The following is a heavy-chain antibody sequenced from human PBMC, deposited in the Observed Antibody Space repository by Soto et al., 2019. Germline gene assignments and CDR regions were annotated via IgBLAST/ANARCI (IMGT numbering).Heavy chain of an antibody. V-gene: IGHV1-3*01. CDR2: VNAGNGNT. Sequence: ASVKVSCKASGYTFTNYALHWVRQAPGQRLEWMGWVNAGNGNTKYSQKFQGRVTITRDTSASTAYMELSSLRSEDTTVYYCARDLPPIDYWGQGTLVTVSS. CDR3: ARDLPPIDY. J-gene: IGHJ4*02. CDR1: GYTFTNYA.